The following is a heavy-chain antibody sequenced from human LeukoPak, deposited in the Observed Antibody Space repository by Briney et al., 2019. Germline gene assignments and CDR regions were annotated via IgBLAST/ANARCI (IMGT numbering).Heavy chain of an antibody. D-gene: IGHD3-10*01. CDR2: ISAYNGNT. CDR1: GYTFTSYG. V-gene: IGHV1-18*01. CDR3: ARAPYGSGSYFLDY. Sequence: ASVKVSCKASGYTFTSYGISWVRQAPGQGHEWMGWISAYNGNTNYAQKLQGRVTMTTDTSTSTAYMELRSLRSDDTAVYYCARAPYGSGSYFLDYWGQGTLVTVSS. J-gene: IGHJ4*02.